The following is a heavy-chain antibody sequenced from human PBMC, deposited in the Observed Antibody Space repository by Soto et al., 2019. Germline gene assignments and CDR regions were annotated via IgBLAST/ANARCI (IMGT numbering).Heavy chain of an antibody. Sequence: SETLSLTCTVSGGSISSSIYYWGWIRQPPGKGLEWIGSIYYSGSTYYNPSLKSRVTISVDTSKNQFSLKLSSVTAADTAVYYCARAVATVTTSNAFDIWGQGTMVTVSS. CDR2: IYYSGST. D-gene: IGHD4-17*01. J-gene: IGHJ3*02. V-gene: IGHV4-39*01. CDR3: ARAVATVTTSNAFDI. CDR1: GGSISSSIYY.